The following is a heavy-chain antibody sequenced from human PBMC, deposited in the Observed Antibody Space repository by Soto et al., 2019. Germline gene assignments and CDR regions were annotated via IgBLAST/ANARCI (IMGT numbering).Heavy chain of an antibody. CDR3: AKDDGSTWSMFYSYYGVDV. CDR1: GFVYSNYA. CDR2: IWNDGSSK. V-gene: IGHV3-33*06. J-gene: IGHJ6*02. Sequence: ESGGGVVQPGRSLRLSCAASGFVYSNYAMHWVRLSPGKGLEWVALIWNDGSSKDYADSVKGRFTISRDNSKNTLYLQMNSLTIEDTAVYYCAKDDGSTWSMFYSYYGVDVWGQGTTVTVSS. D-gene: IGHD6-13*01.